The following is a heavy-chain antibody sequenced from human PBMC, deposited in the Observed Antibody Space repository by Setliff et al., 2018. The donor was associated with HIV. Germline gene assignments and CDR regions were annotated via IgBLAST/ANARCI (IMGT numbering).Heavy chain of an antibody. CDR3: AKDGISGGAYPPYYFDY. D-gene: IGHD2-15*01. CDR2: ISGSGGST. Sequence: GGSLRLSCAASGFTLSSTYMAWVRQAPGKGLEWVSVISGSGGSTFYADSVKGRFTISRDNSKNTLYLQMNRLRVEDTAVYYCAKDGISGGAYPPYYFDYWGHGTLVTVSS. V-gene: IGHV3-23*01. CDR1: GFTLSSTY. J-gene: IGHJ4*01.